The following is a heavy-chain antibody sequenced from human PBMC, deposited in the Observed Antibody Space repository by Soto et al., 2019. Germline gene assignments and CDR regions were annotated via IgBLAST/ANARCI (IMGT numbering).Heavy chain of an antibody. CDR1: GFTFSSYS. V-gene: IGHV3-48*02. D-gene: IGHD3-16*01. J-gene: IGHJ4*02. CDR2: ISSSSTI. CDR3: ARDSGDWGPGYFDY. Sequence: GGSLRLSCAASGFTFSSYSMNWVRQAPGKGLEWVSYISSSSTIYYADSVKGRFTISRDNAKNSLYLQMNSLRDEDTAVYYCARDSGDWGPGYFDYWGQGTLVTVSS.